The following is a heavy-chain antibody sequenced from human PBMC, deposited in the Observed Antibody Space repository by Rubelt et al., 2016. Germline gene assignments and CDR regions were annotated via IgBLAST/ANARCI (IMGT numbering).Heavy chain of an antibody. V-gene: IGHV3-23*01. CDR2: ISGSGGNT. J-gene: IGHJ4*02. CDR1: GFTFSRYA. D-gene: IGHD6-19*01. CDR3: AKETSSGWYYFDY. Sequence: SRGGLVQPGGSLRVSCAASGFTFSRYAMSWVRQAPGKGLEWVSAISGSGGNTYYADFAKGRLTISRDNSKNTLYLQMNSLRAEDTAVYYCAKETSSGWYYFDYWGQGTLVTVSS.